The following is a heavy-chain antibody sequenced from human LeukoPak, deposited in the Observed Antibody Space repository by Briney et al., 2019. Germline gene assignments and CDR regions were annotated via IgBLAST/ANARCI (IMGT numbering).Heavy chain of an antibody. CDR2: IKQDGSEK. V-gene: IGHV3-7*01. Sequence: GGSLRLSCAASGFTFSSYWMSWVGQAPGKGLEWVANIKQDGSEKYYVDSVKGRFTISRDNAKNSLYLQMNSLRAEDTAVYYCARADHPNYDFWSGYIYYYYGMDVWGQGTTVTVSS. CDR1: GFTFSSYW. D-gene: IGHD3-3*01. J-gene: IGHJ6*02. CDR3: ARADHPNYDFWSGYIYYYYGMDV.